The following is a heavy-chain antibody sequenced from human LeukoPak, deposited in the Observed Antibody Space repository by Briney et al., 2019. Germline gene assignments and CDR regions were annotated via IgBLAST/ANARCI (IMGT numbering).Heavy chain of an antibody. CDR2: ISGSGGST. D-gene: IGHD3-10*02. CDR1: GSTFSSYG. V-gene: IGHV3-23*01. CDR3: AELGITMIGGV. J-gene: IGHJ6*04. Sequence: GGTLRLSCAASGSTFSSYGMSWVRQAPGKGLEWVSAISGSGGSTYYADSVKGRFTISRDNSKNTLYLQMNSLRAEDTAVYYCAELGITMIGGVWGKGTTVTISS.